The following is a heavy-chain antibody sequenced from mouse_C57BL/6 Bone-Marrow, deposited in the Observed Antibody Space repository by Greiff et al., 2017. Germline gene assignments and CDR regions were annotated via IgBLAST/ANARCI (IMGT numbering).Heavy chain of an antibody. J-gene: IGHJ1*03. CDR2: ISSGSSTI. CDR3: ARGITTVVATDWYFDV. Sequence: EVKLMESGGGLVKPGGSLKLSCAASGFTFSDYGMHWVRQAPEKGLEWVAYISSGSSTIYYADTGKGRFTISRDNAKNTLFLQMTSLRSEDTAMYYCARGITTVVATDWYFDVWGTGTTVTVSS. D-gene: IGHD1-1*01. CDR1: GFTFSDYG. V-gene: IGHV5-17*01.